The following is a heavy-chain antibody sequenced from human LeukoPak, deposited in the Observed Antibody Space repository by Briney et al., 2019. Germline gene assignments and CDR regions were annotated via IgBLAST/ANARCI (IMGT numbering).Heavy chain of an antibody. D-gene: IGHD5-18*01. CDR3: AKDRSRSYSSFDS. J-gene: IGHJ4*02. V-gene: IGHV3-43*01. Sequence: GGSLRLSCAASGFTFDDYTMHWVRQVPGKGLEWVSVIGWDSDSKYYLESVKGRFTISRDNSKNSLYLQMNSLRTEDTAIYYCAKDRSRSYSSFDSWGQGTLVTVSS. CDR2: IGWDSDSK. CDR1: GFTFDDYT.